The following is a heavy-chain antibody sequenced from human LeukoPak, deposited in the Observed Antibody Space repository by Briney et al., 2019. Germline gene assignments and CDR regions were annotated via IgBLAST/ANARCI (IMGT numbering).Heavy chain of an antibody. CDR3: ARESEYYGSGSYYINDY. CDR2: LSGSSSYI. V-gene: IGHV3-21*01. Sequence: GGSLRLSCAASGFTFSSYRMSWVRQAPGKGLEWVSSLSGSSSYIYYADSLQGRFTISRDNAKNSLYLQVNSLRAEDTALYFCARESEYYGSGSYYINDYWGQGTLVTVSS. J-gene: IGHJ4*02. CDR1: GFTFSSYR. D-gene: IGHD3-10*01.